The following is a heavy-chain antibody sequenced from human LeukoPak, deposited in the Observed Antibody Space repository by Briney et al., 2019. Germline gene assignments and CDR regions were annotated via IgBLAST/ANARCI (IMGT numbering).Heavy chain of an antibody. V-gene: IGHV1-2*02. J-gene: IGHJ6*03. Sequence: GASAKVSCKACGYTFTGYYWHWVGQAPGEGREWMGWINHHSGCTNYAQQSLGRVTMTRDTSISTDSMELSKLRCDYTAVYYCARDLFLGGPHCSSTSCYDGGYYYYMDVSGKGTTVTVSS. CDR3: ARDLFLGGPHCSSTSCYDGGYYYYMDV. CDR1: GYTFTGYY. CDR2: INHHSGCT. D-gene: IGHD2-2*01.